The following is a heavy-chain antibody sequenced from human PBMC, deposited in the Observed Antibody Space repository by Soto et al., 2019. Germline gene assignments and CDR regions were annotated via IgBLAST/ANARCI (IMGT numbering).Heavy chain of an antibody. V-gene: IGHV3-33*01. D-gene: IGHD5-18*01. CDR3: ARDGSTAMAYYFAY. J-gene: IGHJ4*02. CDR2: IWYDGSNK. CDR1: GFTFSSYG. Sequence: GGSLRLSCAASGFTFSSYGMHWVRQAPGKGLEWVAVIWYDGSNKYYADSVKGRFTISRDNSKNTLYLQMYSLRAEDTAVYYCARDGSTAMAYYFAYWGQGTLVTVSS.